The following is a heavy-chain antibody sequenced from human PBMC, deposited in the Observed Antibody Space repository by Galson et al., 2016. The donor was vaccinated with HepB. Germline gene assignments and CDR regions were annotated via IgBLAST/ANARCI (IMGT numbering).Heavy chain of an antibody. Sequence: PGKGLEWLSFISFDGLNKVFADSVKGRFTISRDNSNNMLYLQLNSLRYEDTAVYFCARVDNPQTKFYAYALDVWGQGTTVTVSS. CDR3: ARVDNPQTKFYAYALDV. D-gene: IGHD5/OR15-5a*01. CDR2: ISFDGLNK. V-gene: IGHV3-30*03. J-gene: IGHJ6*02.